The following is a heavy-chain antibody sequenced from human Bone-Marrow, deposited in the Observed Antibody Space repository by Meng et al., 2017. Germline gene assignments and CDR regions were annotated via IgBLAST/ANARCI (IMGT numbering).Heavy chain of an antibody. V-gene: IGHV3-21*01. CDR1: GFTFRKYN. CDR2: IGSGGGDI. CDR3: ARDRPSDYYYGMDV. J-gene: IGHJ6*02. Sequence: GESLKISCAASGFTFRKYNMKWVRQAPGKGLEWVAYIGSGGGDIFYADSVKGRFTISRDNAKNSLYLQMNSLRAEDTAVYYCARDRPSDYYYGMDVWGQGTTVTVSS.